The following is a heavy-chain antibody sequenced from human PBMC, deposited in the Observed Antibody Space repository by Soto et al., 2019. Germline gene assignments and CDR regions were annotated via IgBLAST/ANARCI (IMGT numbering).Heavy chain of an antibody. CDR1: GGSISSYY. D-gene: IGHD3-10*01. J-gene: IGHJ5*02. CDR3: ARRIRGRWFDP. CDR2: IYYSGST. Sequence: QVQLQESGPGLVKPSETLSLTCTVSGGSISSYYWSWIRQPPGKGLEWIGYIYYSGSTNYNPSLKSRVTISVDASKNQFSLKLSSVTAADTAVYYCARRIRGRWFDPWGQGTLVTVSS. V-gene: IGHV4-59*01.